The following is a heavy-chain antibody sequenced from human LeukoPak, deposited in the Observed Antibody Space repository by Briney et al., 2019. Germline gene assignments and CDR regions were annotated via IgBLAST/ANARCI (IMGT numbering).Heavy chain of an antibody. CDR3: ASDIDQLGY. V-gene: IGHV3-74*01. D-gene: IGHD2-2*01. Sequence: GRSLRLSCAASGFTFSSYAMHWVRQAPGKGLVWVSRINTDGSSTSYADSVKGRFTISRDNAKNTLYLQMNSLRAEDTAVYYCASDIDQLGYWGQGTLVTVSS. CDR2: INTDGSST. J-gene: IGHJ4*02. CDR1: GFTFSSYA.